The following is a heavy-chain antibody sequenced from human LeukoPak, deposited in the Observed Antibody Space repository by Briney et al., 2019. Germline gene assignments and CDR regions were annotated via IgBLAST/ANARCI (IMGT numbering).Heavy chain of an antibody. CDR3: ARFGDYGVDY. CDR2: ISSSSSYI. CDR1: GFTFSSYS. Sequence: GGSLRLSCAASGFTFSSYSMNWVRQAPGKGLGWVSSISSSSSYIYYADSVKGRFTISRDNAKNSLYLQMNSLRAEDTAVYYCARFGDYGVDYWGQGTLVTVSS. V-gene: IGHV3-21*01. J-gene: IGHJ4*02. D-gene: IGHD4-17*01.